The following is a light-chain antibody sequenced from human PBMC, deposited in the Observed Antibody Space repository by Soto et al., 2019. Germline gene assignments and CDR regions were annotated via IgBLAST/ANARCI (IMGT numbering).Light chain of an antibody. CDR3: QQYNNWPLT. V-gene: IGKV3-15*01. CDR1: QSVARN. J-gene: IGKJ5*01. CDR2: GAS. Sequence: ERVMTQSPATLAVSPGEGATLSCRASQSVARNLAWYQQKPGQAPRLLIFGASIRATGIPARFSGSGSGTEFSLTISSLQSEDFAVYYCQQYNNWPLTFGQGTRLEIK.